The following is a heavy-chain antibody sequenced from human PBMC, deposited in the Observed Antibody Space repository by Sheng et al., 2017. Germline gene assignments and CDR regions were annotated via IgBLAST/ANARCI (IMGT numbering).Heavy chain of an antibody. Sequence: EVQLMESGGGLIQPGGSLRLSCAASGFTFTNFAMNWVRQAPGKGLEWVSSISGRASSTYYADSIKGRFTISRDNSRNTVHLHIHNLRAEDTAVYYCAKDSRSGIPARRPADYFDYWARE. D-gene: IGHD2-2*01. CDR3: AKDSRSGIPARRPADYFDY. V-gene: IGHV3-23*01. J-gene: IGHJ4*02. CDR1: GFTFTNFA. CDR2: ISGRASST.